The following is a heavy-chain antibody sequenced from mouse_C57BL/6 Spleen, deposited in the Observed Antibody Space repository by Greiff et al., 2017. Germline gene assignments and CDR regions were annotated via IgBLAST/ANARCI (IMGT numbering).Heavy chain of an antibody. V-gene: IGHV5-17*01. J-gene: IGHJ4*01. CDR1: GFPFSDYG. Sequence: EVQLVESGGGLVKPGRSLKLSCAPYGFPFSDYGMHWFRQAPEKGLEWVAYISSGSSTIYYADTVKGRFTISRANAKNTLFLQMTSLRSEDTAMYCCASLVGFYELDYWGQGTSVTVSS. D-gene: IGHD2-10*02. CDR3: ASLVGFYELDY. CDR2: ISSGSSTI.